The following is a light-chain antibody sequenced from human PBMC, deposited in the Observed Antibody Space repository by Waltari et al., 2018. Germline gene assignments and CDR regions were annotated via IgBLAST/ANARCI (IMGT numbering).Light chain of an antibody. Sequence: QSVLTQPPSASGTPGQRVTISCSGSSSNIGNNVVNWYQQLPGTAPKPLISSVNQSPSGVPDRFSGSRSGTSASLAISGLQSEDEADYYCAAWDDSLIGYVFGTGTQVTVL. J-gene: IGLJ1*01. V-gene: IGLV1-44*01. CDR2: SVN. CDR3: AAWDDSLIGYV. CDR1: SSNIGNNV.